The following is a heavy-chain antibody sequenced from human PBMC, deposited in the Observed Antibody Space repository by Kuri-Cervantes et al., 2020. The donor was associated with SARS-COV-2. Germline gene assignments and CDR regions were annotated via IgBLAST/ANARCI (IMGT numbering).Heavy chain of an antibody. CDR1: AGSISGSSYY. Sequence: SETLSLTCSVSAGSISGSSYYWGWIRQAPGKGLEWIGSFYHSGSTYYNPSLKSRVSISVDTSKNQFSLKLSSVTAADTAVYYCARHEATGYSSGWTFFDYWGQGTLVTVSS. J-gene: IGHJ4*02. V-gene: IGHV4-39*01. CDR2: FYHSGST. D-gene: IGHD6-19*01. CDR3: ARHEATGYSSGWTFFDY.